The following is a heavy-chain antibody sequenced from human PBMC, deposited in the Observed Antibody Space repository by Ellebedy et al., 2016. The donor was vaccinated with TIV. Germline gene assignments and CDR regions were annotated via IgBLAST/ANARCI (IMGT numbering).Heavy chain of an antibody. CDR1: SGSISNYY. CDR2: IYYSGST. J-gene: IGHJ4*02. D-gene: IGHD3-22*01. V-gene: IGHV4-59*08. CDR3: ARTFYYDSSGYPLFDH. Sequence: SETLSLTCTVSSGSISNYYWSWIRQPPGKGLEWIGYIYYSGSTNYKPSLKSRVTISVDTSKNQFSLKLNSVTAADTSVYYCARTFYYDSSGYPLFDHWGQGTLVTVSS.